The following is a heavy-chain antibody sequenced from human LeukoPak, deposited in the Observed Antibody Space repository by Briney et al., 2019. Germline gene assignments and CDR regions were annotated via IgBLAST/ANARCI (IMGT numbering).Heavy chain of an antibody. CDR3: AKDRLRVYYDSSGFNDY. CDR1: GFTFSSYA. D-gene: IGHD3-22*01. J-gene: IGHJ4*02. Sequence: GGSLRLSCAASGFTFSSYAMTWVRQAPGKGLEWVSIIRGSGGSTYYADSVKGRFTISRDNSKNTLYLQMNSLGAEDTAVYYCAKDRLRVYYDSSGFNDYWGQGTLVTVSS. V-gene: IGHV3-23*01. CDR2: IRGSGGST.